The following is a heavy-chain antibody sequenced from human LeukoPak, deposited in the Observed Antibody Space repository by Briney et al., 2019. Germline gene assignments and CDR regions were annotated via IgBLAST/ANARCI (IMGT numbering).Heavy chain of an antibody. CDR3: ANLVIAVAGLGYYFDY. D-gene: IGHD6-19*01. J-gene: IGHJ4*02. CDR1: GFTFSDYY. Sequence: PGGSLRLSCAASGFTFSDYYMSWIRQAPGKGLEWVSYISSSGSTIYYADSVKGRFTISRDNSKNTLYLQMNSLRAEDTAVYYCANLVIAVAGLGYYFDYWGQGTLVTVSS. CDR2: ISSSGSTI. V-gene: IGHV3-11*01.